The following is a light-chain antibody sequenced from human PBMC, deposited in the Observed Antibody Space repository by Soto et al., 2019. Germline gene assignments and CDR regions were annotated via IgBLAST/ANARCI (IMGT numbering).Light chain of an antibody. V-gene: IGLV4-69*01. CDR1: SGHSSYA. J-gene: IGLJ2*01. CDR2: LNSDGSH. CDR3: QTWGTGVRV. Sequence: QLVLTQSPSASASLGASVKLTCTLSSGHSSYAIAWHQQQPGKGPRFLMKLNSDGSHNKGDGIPNRFSGSSSGAERYLTISSLQSEDEADYYCQTWGTGVRVFGAGTKLTVL.